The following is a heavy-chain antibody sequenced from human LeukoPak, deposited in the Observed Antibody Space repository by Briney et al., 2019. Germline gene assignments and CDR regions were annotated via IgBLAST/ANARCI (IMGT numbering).Heavy chain of an antibody. Sequence: GGSLRLSCAASGFTFSRHWMTWVRQAPGKGLEWVANIKHDGSEKNYVDSVKGRFTISRDNAKNSLYLQMNSLRAEDTAVYYCATPLDYFDMSDSHQGGDWGQGALVTVSS. V-gene: IGHV3-7*03. J-gene: IGHJ4*02. CDR2: IKHDGSEK. CDR1: GFTFSRHW. CDR3: ATPLDYFDMSDSHQGGD. D-gene: IGHD3-22*01.